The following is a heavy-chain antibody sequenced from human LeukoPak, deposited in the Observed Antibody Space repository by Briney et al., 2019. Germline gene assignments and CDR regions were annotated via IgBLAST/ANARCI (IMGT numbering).Heavy chain of an antibody. Sequence: GESLRISCKGSGYSFTNHWISWVRQMPGKGLEWMGRISPSGSYTNYSPSFQGHITISADKSIRTAYLHWSNLKASDTAMYYCARRDTSGWGTWGQGTLVAVSS. CDR1: GYSFTNHW. D-gene: IGHD6-19*01. CDR3: ARRDTSGWGT. V-gene: IGHV5-10-1*01. J-gene: IGHJ5*02. CDR2: ISPSGSYT.